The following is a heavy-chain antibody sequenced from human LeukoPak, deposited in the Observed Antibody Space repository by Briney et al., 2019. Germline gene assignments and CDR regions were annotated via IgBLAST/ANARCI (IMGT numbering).Heavy chain of an antibody. CDR1: GFTFSDYA. D-gene: IGHD1-7*01. J-gene: IGHJ4*02. V-gene: IGHV3-30-3*01. Sequence: EGSLRLSCAASGFTFSDYAMHWVRQAPGKGLEWVAVLSKDGSDKYYPGSVRGRFTISRDNSKNTIYLQMDSLRAEDTAIYYCARDYWWNYDYWGQGTLVTVSS. CDR3: ARDYWWNYDY. CDR2: LSKDGSDK.